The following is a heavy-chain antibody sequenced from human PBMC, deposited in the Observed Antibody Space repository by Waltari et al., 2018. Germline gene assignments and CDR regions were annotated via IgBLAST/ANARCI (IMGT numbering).Heavy chain of an antibody. CDR2: INHSGST. V-gene: IGHV4-34*01. D-gene: IGHD3-10*01. J-gene: IGHJ4*02. CDR1: GGSFSGYY. Sequence: QVQLQQWGAGLLKPSETLSLTCAVYGGSFSGYYWSWIRQPPGKGLEWIGEINHSGSTNYNPSLMSRVTISVDTSKNQFSLKLSSVTAADTAVYYCARWRERITMVRGVIAHYGCFDYWGQGTLVTVSS. CDR3: ARWRERITMVRGVIAHYGCFDY.